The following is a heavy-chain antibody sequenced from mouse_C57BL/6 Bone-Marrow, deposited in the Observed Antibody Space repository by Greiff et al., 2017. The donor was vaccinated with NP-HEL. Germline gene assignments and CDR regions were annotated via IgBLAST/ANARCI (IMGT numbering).Heavy chain of an antibody. D-gene: IGHD2-4*01. Sequence: QVQLQQSGAELARPGASVKLSCKASGYTFTSYGISWVKQRTGQGLEWIGEIYPRSGNTYYNEKFKGKATLTADKSSSTAYMELRSLTSEDSAVYFCAFYYDYDRGAYWGQGTLVTVSA. J-gene: IGHJ3*01. V-gene: IGHV1-81*01. CDR3: AFYYDYDRGAY. CDR2: IYPRSGNT. CDR1: GYTFTSYG.